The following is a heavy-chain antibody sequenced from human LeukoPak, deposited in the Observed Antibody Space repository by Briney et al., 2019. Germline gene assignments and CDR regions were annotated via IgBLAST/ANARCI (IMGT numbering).Heavy chain of an antibody. D-gene: IGHD6-19*01. CDR1: GLILRGHA. V-gene: IGHV3-23*01. CDR3: AKGYSSGWTPFDY. CDR2: IGDSGEIE. Sequence: GGSLRLSCEASGLILRGHAMSWVRQAPGKGLELVSGIGDSGEIERYADSVKGRFTISRDNFRNTVYLEMRSLRPEDTAVYYCAKGYSSGWTPFDYWGQGTQVTVSS. J-gene: IGHJ4*02.